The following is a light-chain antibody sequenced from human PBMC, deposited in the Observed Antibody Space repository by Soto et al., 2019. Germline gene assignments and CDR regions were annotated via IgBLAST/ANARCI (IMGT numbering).Light chain of an antibody. Sequence: QSVLTQPPSVSGAPGQRVTISCTGSSSNIGAGYDVHWYQQLPGTAPKLLIHGNSNRPSGVPDRFSGSKSGTSASLAITGLRAEYEADYYCQSYDSSLSALYVFGTGTKLTVL. CDR2: GNS. CDR3: QSYDSSLSALYV. J-gene: IGLJ1*01. V-gene: IGLV1-40*01. CDR1: SSNIGAGYD.